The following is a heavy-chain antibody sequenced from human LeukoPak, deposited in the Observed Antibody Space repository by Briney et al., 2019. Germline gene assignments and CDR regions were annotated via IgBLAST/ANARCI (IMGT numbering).Heavy chain of an antibody. CDR1: GFTFSGST. J-gene: IGHJ6*02. Sequence: SGGSLRLSCAASGFTFSGSTMHRVRQASGKGLEWVGRIRSKANNYATAYATSVKGRFTLSRDDSKNTAYLQMNSLKTEDTAVYYCIRGAASGSYYGFDVWGQGATVTVSS. CDR2: IRSKANNYAT. CDR3: IRGAASGSYYGFDV. V-gene: IGHV3-73*01. D-gene: IGHD1-26*01.